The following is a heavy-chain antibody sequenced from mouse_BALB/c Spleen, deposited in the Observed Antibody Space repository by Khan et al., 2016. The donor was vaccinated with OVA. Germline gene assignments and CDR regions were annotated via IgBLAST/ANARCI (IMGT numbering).Heavy chain of an antibody. CDR3: ARSYGSWAMDY. J-gene: IGHJ4*01. CDR1: GDSITSGF. D-gene: IGHD1-1*01. CDR2: ITYSGNI. Sequence: EVQLQESGPSLVKPSQTLSLSCSVTGDSITSGFWNWIRKFPGNKFEYLGYITYSGNIYYNPSLKSRTSITRDTSKSQYYLQLNSVTTEDTATYYCARSYGSWAMDYWGQGTSVTVSS. V-gene: IGHV3-8*02.